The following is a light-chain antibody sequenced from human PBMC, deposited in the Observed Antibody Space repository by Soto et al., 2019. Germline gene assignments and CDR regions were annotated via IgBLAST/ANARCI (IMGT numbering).Light chain of an antibody. CDR2: GAS. Sequence: EIVFTQSPDTLSLSPGERATLSCRASQSVSSNYLAWYQQKPGQAPRPLIYGASSRAPGVPDRFSGSGSGTDFTLTISRLEPEDFAVYYCQQYGSSPWTFGQGTKVDI. J-gene: IGKJ1*01. CDR1: QSVSSNY. CDR3: QQYGSSPWT. V-gene: IGKV3-20*01.